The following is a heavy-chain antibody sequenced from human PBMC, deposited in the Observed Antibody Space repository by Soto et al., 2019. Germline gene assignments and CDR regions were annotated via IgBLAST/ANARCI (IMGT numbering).Heavy chain of an antibody. CDR2: IYSNVDGGTA. V-gene: IGHV3-15*07. J-gene: IGHJ5*02. CDR1: GLDFAYAW. Sequence: GGSLRLSCAASGLDFAYAWINWVRQAPGTGLEWVGGIYSNVDGGTADYAAPVIGRFTISRDDSKNTVYLHMSSLRAEDTAVYYCATGGDYGWFAAWGQGTLVTVSS. CDR3: ATGGDYGWFAA. D-gene: IGHD4-17*01.